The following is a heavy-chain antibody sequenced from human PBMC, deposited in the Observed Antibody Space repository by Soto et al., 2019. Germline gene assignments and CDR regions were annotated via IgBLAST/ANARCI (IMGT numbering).Heavy chain of an antibody. J-gene: IGHJ4*02. Sequence: SETLSLTCAVSGGSLNSGGHSWGWIRQPPGKGLEWIGYISLTGSTYYNPSLKSRVTISIDRSKNQLSLNLRSVTAADTAVYYCVREGRDYSNSWFYFDYWGQGILVTVSS. CDR2: ISLTGST. D-gene: IGHD6-13*01. CDR3: VREGRDYSNSWFYFDY. CDR1: GGSLNSGGHS. V-gene: IGHV4-30-2*01.